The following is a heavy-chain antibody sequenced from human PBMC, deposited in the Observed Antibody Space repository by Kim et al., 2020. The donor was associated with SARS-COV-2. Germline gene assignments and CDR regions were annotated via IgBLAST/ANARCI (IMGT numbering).Heavy chain of an antibody. J-gene: IGHJ6*02. D-gene: IGHD3-10*01. CDR2: ISYDGSNK. V-gene: IGHV3-30*04. Sequence: GGSLRLSCAASGFTFSSYAMHWVRQAPGKGLEWVAVISYDGSNKYYADSVKGRFTISRDNSKNTLYLQMNSLRAEDTAVYYCARGIQSGVRGDLHYYYYGRDVWGQGTTGTVSS. CDR3: ARGIQSGVRGDLHYYYYGRDV. CDR1: GFTFSSYA.